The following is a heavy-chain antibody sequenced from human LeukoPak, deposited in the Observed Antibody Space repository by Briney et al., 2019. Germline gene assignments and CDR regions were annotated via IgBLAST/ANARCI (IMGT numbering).Heavy chain of an antibody. J-gene: IGHJ4*02. CDR3: ARVVGATKLDY. Sequence: GGSLRLSCAASGFTFSSYSMNWVRQAPGKWLEWVSSISSSSSYIYYADSVKGRLTISRDNAKNSLYLQMNSLRAEDTAVYYCARVVGATKLDYWGQGTLVTVSS. CDR1: GFTFSSYS. D-gene: IGHD1-26*01. CDR2: ISSSSSYI. V-gene: IGHV3-21*01.